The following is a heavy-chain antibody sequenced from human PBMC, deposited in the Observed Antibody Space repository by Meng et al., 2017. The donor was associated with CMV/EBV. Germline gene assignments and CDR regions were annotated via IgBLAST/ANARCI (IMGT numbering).Heavy chain of an antibody. CDR2: INTANGAP. CDR1: GYYFNAFG. D-gene: IGHD3-16*01. CDR3: ARRRGVYHFLEGGGDAYFDY. V-gene: IGHV1-18*01. J-gene: IGHJ4*03. Sequence: ASVKVSCKGSGYYFNAFGISWMRQAPGQGLEWMGWINTANGAPRYAQRFQGRVTMTTDKSTATSYMELRSLTSDDTAVYYCARRRGVYHFLEGGGDAYFDYWGQGTTVTVSS.